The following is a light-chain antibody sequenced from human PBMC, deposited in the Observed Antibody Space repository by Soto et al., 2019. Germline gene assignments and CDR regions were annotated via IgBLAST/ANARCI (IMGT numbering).Light chain of an antibody. J-gene: IGKJ1*01. CDR1: QSVGSN. CDR3: KQYNNWPPDRT. V-gene: IGKV3-15*01. Sequence: EIVMTQSPATLSVSPGERATLSCRASQSVGSNLAWYQQKPGQAPRLLIYGASTRATGIPARFSGSGSGTEFTLTISSRQSEDFAVCFCKQYNNWPPDRTFGQGTKVEIK. CDR2: GAS.